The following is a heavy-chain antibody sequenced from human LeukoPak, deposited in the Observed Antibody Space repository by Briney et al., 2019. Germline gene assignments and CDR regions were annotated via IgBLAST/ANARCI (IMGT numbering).Heavy chain of an antibody. J-gene: IGHJ4*02. CDR3: AKDTGGATTYYFDY. V-gene: IGHV3-23*01. CDR1: GFTFSSYA. D-gene: IGHD1-26*01. CDR2: ISGSGGST. Sequence: GGSLRLSCAASGFTFSSYAMSWVRQAPGKGLEWVSAISGSGGSTYYADSVKGRFTISRDNAKNSLYLQMNSLRAEDTALYYCAKDTGGATTYYFDYWGQGTLVTVSS.